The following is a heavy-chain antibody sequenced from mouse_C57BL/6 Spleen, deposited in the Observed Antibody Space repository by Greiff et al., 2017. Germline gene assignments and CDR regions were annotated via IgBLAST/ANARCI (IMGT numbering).Heavy chain of an antibody. J-gene: IGHJ2*01. CDR1: GYTFTSYT. V-gene: IGHV1-4*01. CDR3: ARSNDYDVFFDY. CDR2: INPSSGYS. D-gene: IGHD2-4*01. Sequence: QVQLKQSGAELARPGASVKMSCKASGYTFTSYTMHWVKQRPGKGLEWIGYINPSSGYSKYNQKFKDKATLTADKSSSTAYMQLSSLTSEDSAVYYCARSNDYDVFFDYWGQGTTLTVSS.